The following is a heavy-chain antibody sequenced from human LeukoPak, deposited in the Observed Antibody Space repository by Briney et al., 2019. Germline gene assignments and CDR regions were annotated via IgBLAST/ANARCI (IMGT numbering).Heavy chain of an antibody. J-gene: IGHJ4*02. D-gene: IGHD1-1*01. CDR3: ASHLGGTAGY. Sequence: GRSLRLSCAASGFTFSSYGMHWVRQAPGKGLEWVAVISYDGSNKGYADSVKGRFTLSRDNSKNTLYLQMNSLRAEDTAVYYCASHLGGTAGYWGQGTLVTVSS. CDR2: ISYDGSNK. CDR1: GFTFSSYG. V-gene: IGHV3-30*03.